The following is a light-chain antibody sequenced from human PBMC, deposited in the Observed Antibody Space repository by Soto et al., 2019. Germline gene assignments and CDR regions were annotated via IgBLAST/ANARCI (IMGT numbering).Light chain of an antibody. CDR1: QSISRY. CDR3: QQRSNWIT. CDR2: DAS. Sequence: EIVLTQSPATLSLSPGERATLSCRASQSISRYLAWYQQKPGQAPRLLIYDASNRATGIPVRFSGSGSGTDFTLTIGSLEPEDFAVYYCQQRSNWITFGQGTRLEIK. V-gene: IGKV3-11*01. J-gene: IGKJ5*01.